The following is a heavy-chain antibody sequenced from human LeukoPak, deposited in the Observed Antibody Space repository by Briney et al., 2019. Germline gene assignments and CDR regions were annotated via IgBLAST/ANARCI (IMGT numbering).Heavy chain of an antibody. Sequence: GGSLRLSCAGSGFTFSSYWMHWVRQAPGKGLVWVSRINSDESITTYADSVKGRFTISRDNAKNTLYLQMNSLRAEDTAVYYCARGLVPGFLDYWGQGTPVTVSS. D-gene: IGHD4-11*01. CDR1: GFTFSSYW. CDR3: ARGLVPGFLDY. V-gene: IGHV3-74*01. CDR2: INSDESIT. J-gene: IGHJ4*02.